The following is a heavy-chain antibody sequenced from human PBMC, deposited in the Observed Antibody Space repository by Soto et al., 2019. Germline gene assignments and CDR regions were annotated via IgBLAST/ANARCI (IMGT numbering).Heavy chain of an antibody. Sequence: QVQLVQSGAEEKKPGASVKVSCKASGYTFTSYAMHWVRQAPGQRLEWMGWINAGNGNTKYSQKFQGRATITRDTSASTAYMELSSLSSEDTAVYYCARAPGGSSSFVDYWGQGTLVTVSS. J-gene: IGHJ4*02. D-gene: IGHD6-6*01. CDR3: ARAPGGSSSFVDY. V-gene: IGHV1-3*05. CDR2: INAGNGNT. CDR1: GYTFTSYA.